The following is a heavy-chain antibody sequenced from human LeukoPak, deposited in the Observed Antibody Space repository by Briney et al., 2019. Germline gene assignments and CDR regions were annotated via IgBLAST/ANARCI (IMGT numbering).Heavy chain of an antibody. CDR2: IYYSGNT. V-gene: IGHV4-59*01. CDR3: AREHWLTTGLNYYYYYMDV. Sequence: PSETLSLTCSVSGGSISSYFWSWIRQPPGKGLEWIGYIYYSGNTNYKPSLKSRVTISVDSSKNQFALKLSSVTAADTAVYYCAREHWLTTGLNYYYYYMDVWGKGTTVTVSS. CDR1: GGSISSYF. J-gene: IGHJ6*03. D-gene: IGHD4-11*01.